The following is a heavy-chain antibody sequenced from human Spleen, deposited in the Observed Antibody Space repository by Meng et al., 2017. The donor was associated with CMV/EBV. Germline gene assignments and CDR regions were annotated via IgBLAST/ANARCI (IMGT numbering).Heavy chain of an antibody. CDR1: GFTLSTYP. Sequence: SLKISCAASGFTLSTYPIHWVRQAPGKGLEWVSGISWNSGSIGYADSVKGRFTISRDNAKNSLYLQMNSLRAEDTALYYCAKDRNPYYYDSSGYPSWGQGTLVTVSS. V-gene: IGHV3-9*01. CDR3: AKDRNPYYYDSSGYPS. CDR2: ISWNSGSI. J-gene: IGHJ4*02. D-gene: IGHD3-22*01.